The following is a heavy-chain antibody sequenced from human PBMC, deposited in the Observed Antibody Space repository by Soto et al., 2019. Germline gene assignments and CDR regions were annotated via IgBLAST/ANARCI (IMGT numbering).Heavy chain of an antibody. CDR2: IKSKTEGGKN. CDR1: GSTFSNSW. D-gene: IGHD3-22*01. Sequence: EVQLVESGGGLVTPGGSLRLSCAASGSTFSNSWMTWVRQAPGKGLEWVGRIKSKTEGGKNDYAAPVKGRFTISRDNSRNTVYLQMNSLSTNDPAVYYCTTHYYFSSLVAFDIWGQGTMVTVSS. CDR3: TTHYYFSSLVAFDI. J-gene: IGHJ3*02. V-gene: IGHV3-15*01.